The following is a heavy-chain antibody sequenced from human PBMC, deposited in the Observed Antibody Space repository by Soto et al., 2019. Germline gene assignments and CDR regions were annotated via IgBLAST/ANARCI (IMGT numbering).Heavy chain of an antibody. CDR2: ITPIFDTP. CDR3: ARPFDHDRSGHYSAY. CDR1: GGTFSRNT. J-gene: IGHJ4*02. V-gene: IGHV1-69*01. D-gene: IGHD3-22*01. Sequence: QVQLVQSGAEVKKPGSSVKVSCKASGGTFSRNTISWVRQAPGQGLEWMGGITPIFDTPNYAQNFQDRVAITADESTSTVYMEVSRLTFEDTAIYYCARPFDHDRSGHYSAYWGQGTLVTVSS.